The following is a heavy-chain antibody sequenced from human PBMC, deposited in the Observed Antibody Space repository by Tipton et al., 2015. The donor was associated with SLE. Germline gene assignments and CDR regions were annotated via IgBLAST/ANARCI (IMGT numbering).Heavy chain of an antibody. Sequence: TLSLTCSVSGGPMNTNYWGWVRQPPGKGLEWIGYIHYSRDINYNPSLKSRATISIDTSKNQLSLKLTSVTAADTAVYYCARGSVVADDYWGQGTLVTVSS. V-gene: IGHV4-59*01. CDR2: IHYSRDI. D-gene: IGHD2-15*01. CDR1: GGPMNTNY. CDR3: ARGSVVADDY. J-gene: IGHJ4*02.